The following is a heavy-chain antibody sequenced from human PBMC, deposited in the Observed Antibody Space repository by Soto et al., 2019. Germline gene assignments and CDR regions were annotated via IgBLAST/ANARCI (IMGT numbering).Heavy chain of an antibody. CDR2: ISGSGGST. Sequence: SLRLSCAASGLTFSSYAMSCVRQAPGTGLEWVSAISGSGGSTYYADSVKGRFTISRDNSKNTLYLQMNSLRAEDTAVYYCAREYSSSGYYYYGMDVWGQGTTVTVSS. J-gene: IGHJ6*02. CDR1: GLTFSSYA. D-gene: IGHD6-6*01. CDR3: AREYSSSGYYYYGMDV. V-gene: IGHV3-23*01.